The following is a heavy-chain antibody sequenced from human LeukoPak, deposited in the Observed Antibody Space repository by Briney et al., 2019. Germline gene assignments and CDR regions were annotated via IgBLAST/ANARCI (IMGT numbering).Heavy chain of an antibody. CDR1: GGSISSYY. Sequence: SETLSLTCTVSGGSISSYYWSWIRQPPGKGLEWIGYICYSGSTNYNPSLKSRVTISVDTSKNQFSLKLSSVTAADTAVYYCARDSGPGSRLAYYFDYWGQGTLVTVSS. V-gene: IGHV4-59*01. D-gene: IGHD3-10*01. CDR3: ARDSGPGSRLAYYFDY. J-gene: IGHJ4*02. CDR2: ICYSGST.